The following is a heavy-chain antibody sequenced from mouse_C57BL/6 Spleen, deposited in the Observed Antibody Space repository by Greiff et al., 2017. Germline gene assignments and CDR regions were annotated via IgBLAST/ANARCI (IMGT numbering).Heavy chain of an antibody. CDR3: ARDLLP. CDR2: ISDGGSYT. J-gene: IGHJ3*01. CDR1: GFTFSSYA. Sequence: EVKLQESGGGLVKPGGSLKLSCAASGFTFSSYAMSWVRQTPEKRLAWVATISDGGSYTYYPDNVKGRFTISRDNAKNNLYLQMSHLKSEDTAMYYCARDLLPGGQGTLVTVSA. D-gene: IGHD2-10*01. V-gene: IGHV5-4*01.